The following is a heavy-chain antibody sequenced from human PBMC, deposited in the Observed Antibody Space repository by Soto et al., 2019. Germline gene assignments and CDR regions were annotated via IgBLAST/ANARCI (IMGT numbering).Heavy chain of an antibody. CDR3: AKERTIVVVVAAPPDV. J-gene: IGHJ6*02. CDR1: GFTFSSYG. D-gene: IGHD2-15*01. V-gene: IGHV3-30*18. Sequence: PGGSLRLSCAASGFTFSSYGMHWVRQAPGKGLEWVAVISYDGSNKYYADSVKGRFTISRDNSKNTLYLQMNSLRAEDTAVYYCAKERTIVVVVAAPPDVWGQGTTVTV. CDR2: ISYDGSNK.